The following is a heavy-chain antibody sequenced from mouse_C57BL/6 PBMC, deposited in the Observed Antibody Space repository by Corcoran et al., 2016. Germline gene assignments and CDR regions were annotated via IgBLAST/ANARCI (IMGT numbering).Heavy chain of an antibody. V-gene: IGHV14-3*01. CDR2: IDPANGKT. CDR1: GFNIKNTY. J-gene: IGHJ4*01. Sequence: EVQLQQSVAELVRPGASVKLSCTASGFNIKNTYMHWVKQRPEQGLEWIGRIDPANGKTKYAPKFQGKATITADTSSIKAYLQLSSLTSEDTAIYYCARGYDGYYENAMDYWGQGTSVTVSS. CDR3: ARGYDGYYENAMDY. D-gene: IGHD2-3*01.